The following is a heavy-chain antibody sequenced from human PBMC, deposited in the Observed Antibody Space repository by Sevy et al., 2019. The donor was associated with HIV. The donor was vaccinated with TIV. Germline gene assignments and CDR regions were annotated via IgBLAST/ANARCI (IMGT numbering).Heavy chain of an antibody. CDR2: IIPIFGTA. D-gene: IGHD3-22*01. J-gene: IGHJ4*02. CDR1: GGTFSSYA. V-gene: IGHV1-69*13. Sequence: ASVKVSCKASGGTFSSYAISWVRQAPGQGLEWMGGIIPIFGTANYAQKFQGRVTITADESTSTAYMELSSLRSEDTAVYYCARVSSANYDDSRGYPDYWGQGTLVTVSS. CDR3: ARVSSANYDDSRGYPDY.